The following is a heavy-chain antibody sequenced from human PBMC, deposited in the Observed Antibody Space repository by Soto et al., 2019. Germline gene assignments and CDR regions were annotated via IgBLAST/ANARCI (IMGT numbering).Heavy chain of an antibody. CDR3: ARGVADYDFWSGYNDY. CDR1: GGSISSGGYS. CDR2: IYYSGST. V-gene: IGHV4-61*08. J-gene: IGHJ4*02. D-gene: IGHD3-3*01. Sequence: SETLSLTCAVSGGSISSGGYSWSWIRQPPGKGLEWIGYIYYSGSTNYNPSLKSRVTISVDTSKNQFSLKLSSVTAADTAVYYCARGVADYDFWSGYNDYWGQGTLVTVSS.